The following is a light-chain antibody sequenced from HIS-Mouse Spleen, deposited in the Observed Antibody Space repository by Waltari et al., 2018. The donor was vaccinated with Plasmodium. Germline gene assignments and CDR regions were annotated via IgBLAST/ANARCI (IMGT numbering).Light chain of an antibody. CDR1: SSDVGGYNY. CDR2: EVS. V-gene: IGLV2-8*01. Sequence: QSALTQPPSASGSPGQSVTISCTGTSSDVGGYNYVSWYQQHPGKAPKLLSYEVSKRPSGVPARFSGSKSGNTASLTVSGLQAEDEADYYCSSYAGSNNVVFGGGTKLTVL. J-gene: IGLJ2*01. CDR3: SSYAGSNNVV.